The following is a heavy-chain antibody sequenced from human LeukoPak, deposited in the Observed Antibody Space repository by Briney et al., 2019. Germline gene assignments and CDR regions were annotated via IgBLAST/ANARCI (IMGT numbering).Heavy chain of an antibody. J-gene: IGHJ4*02. CDR1: GFTVSSNY. CDR2: IYSGGST. CDR3: ARAGRYGYGSGSYSDY. D-gene: IGHD3-10*01. V-gene: IGHV3-53*01. Sequence: GGSLRLSCAASGFTVSSNYMSWVRQAPGKGLEWVSVIYSGGSTYYADSVKGRFTISRDNSKNTLYLQMNSLRAEDTAVYYCARAGRYGYGSGSYSDYWGQGTLVTVSS.